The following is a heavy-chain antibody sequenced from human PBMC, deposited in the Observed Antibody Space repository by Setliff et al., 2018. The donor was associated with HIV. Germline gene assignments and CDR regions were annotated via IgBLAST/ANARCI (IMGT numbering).Heavy chain of an antibody. Sequence: GGSLRLSCANSGFTFTDYAMHWVRQAPGKVIECVAVITDDGSNKYYADSVKGRFTISRDSSKNTLYLEMNSLRAEDTAVYYCFLAVETGGTSTSLDYWGQGALVTVSS. J-gene: IGHJ4*02. V-gene: IGHV3-30*07. CDR1: GFTFTDYA. CDR3: FLAVETGGTSTSLDY. CDR2: ITDDGSNK. D-gene: IGHD1-1*01.